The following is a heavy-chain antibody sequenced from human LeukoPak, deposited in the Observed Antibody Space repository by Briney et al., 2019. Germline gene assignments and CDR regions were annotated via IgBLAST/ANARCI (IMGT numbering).Heavy chain of an antibody. Sequence: PGGSLRLSCAASGFTVSSNYMSWVRQAPGKGLEWGSVIYSGGSTYYADSVKGRFTISRDNSKNTLYLQMNSLRAEDTAVYYCARRRDYYYYGMDVWGQGTTVTVSS. J-gene: IGHJ6*02. CDR3: ARRRDYYYYGMDV. V-gene: IGHV3-66*02. CDR2: IYSGGST. CDR1: GFTVSSNY.